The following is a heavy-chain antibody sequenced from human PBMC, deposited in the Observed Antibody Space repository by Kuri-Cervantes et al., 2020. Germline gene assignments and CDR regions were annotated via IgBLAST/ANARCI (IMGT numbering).Heavy chain of an antibody. CDR2: INHSGST. CDR3: ARAIYGDYFAAKDGGDKEQYYYYYYGMDV. V-gene: IGHV4-34*01. CDR1: GGSFSGYY. J-gene: IGHJ6*02. Sequence: SQTLSLTCAVYGGSFSGYYWSWSRQPPGKGLEWIGEINHSGSTNYNPSLKSRVTISVDTSKNQFSLKLSSVTAADTAVYYCARAIYGDYFAAKDGGDKEQYYYYYYGMDVWGQGTTVTVSS. D-gene: IGHD4-17*01.